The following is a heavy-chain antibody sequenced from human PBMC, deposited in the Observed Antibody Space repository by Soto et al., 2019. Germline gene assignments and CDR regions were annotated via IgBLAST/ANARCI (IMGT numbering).Heavy chain of an antibody. CDR1: GFSLTTSGVG. D-gene: IGHD6-13*01. Sequence: QITLKESGPTLVKPTQTLTLTCTLSGFSLTTSGVGVGWIRQPPGKALEWLAVIYWDDDKRYSPSLKSRLTVIKDSSENQVVRIMTNRDPVDTATYYCAHRLGQSGSNWDSGAYDFWGEGTMVTVST. J-gene: IGHJ3*01. V-gene: IGHV2-5*02. CDR2: IYWDDDK. CDR3: AHRLGQSGSNWDSGAYDF.